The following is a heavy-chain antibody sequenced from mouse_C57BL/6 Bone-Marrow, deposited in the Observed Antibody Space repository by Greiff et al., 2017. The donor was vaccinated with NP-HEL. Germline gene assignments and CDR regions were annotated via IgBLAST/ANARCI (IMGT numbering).Heavy chain of an antibody. Sequence: VKLMESGAELARPGASVKLSCKASGYTFTSYGISWVKQRTGQGLEWIGEIYPRSGNTYYNEKFKGKATLTADKSSSTAYMELRSLTSEDSAVYFCASARRFSYFDYWGQGTTLTVSS. CDR2: IYPRSGNT. V-gene: IGHV1-81*01. CDR1: GYTFTSYG. CDR3: ASARRFSYFDY. J-gene: IGHJ2*01.